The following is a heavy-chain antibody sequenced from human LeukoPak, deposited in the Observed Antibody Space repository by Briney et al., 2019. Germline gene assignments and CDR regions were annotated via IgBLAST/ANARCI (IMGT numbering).Heavy chain of an antibody. V-gene: IGHV4-59*08. Sequence: SETLSLTCTVSGGSISGYYWSWLRQPPGKGLEWIAYIYHSGGTNYNPSLKSRVTISVDTSKNQFSLKLSSVTAADTAVYYCARHFGSGTYPFDYWGQGTLVTVSS. D-gene: IGHD3-10*01. CDR3: ARHFGSGTYPFDY. CDR1: GGSISGYY. J-gene: IGHJ4*02. CDR2: IYHSGGT.